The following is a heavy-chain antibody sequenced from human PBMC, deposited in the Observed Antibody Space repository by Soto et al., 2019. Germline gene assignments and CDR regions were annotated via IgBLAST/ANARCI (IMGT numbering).Heavy chain of an antibody. CDR1: GFSLSTSGVG. Sequence: SGPTLVNPTQTLTLTCTFSGFSLSTSGVGVGWIRQPPGKALEWLALIYWDDDKRYSPSLKSRLTITKDTSKNQVVLTMTNMDPVDTATYYCAHSSYDYIWGSYRRDAFDIWGQGTMVTVSS. CDR2: IYWDDDK. J-gene: IGHJ3*02. CDR3: AHSSYDYIWGSYRRDAFDI. D-gene: IGHD3-16*02. V-gene: IGHV2-5*02.